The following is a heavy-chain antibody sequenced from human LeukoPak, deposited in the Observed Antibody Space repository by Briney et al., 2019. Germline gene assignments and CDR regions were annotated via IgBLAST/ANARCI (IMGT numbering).Heavy chain of an antibody. CDR3: ARDLVRGPTTGVLDY. J-gene: IGHJ4*02. CDR2: IKQDGSEK. CDR1: GFTFSSYW. V-gene: IGHV3-7*01. Sequence: PGGSLRLSCAASGFTFSSYWMSWVRQAPGKGLEWVANIKQDGSEKYYVDSVKGRFTISRDNAKNSLYLQMNSLRAEDTAVYYCARDLVRGPTTGVLDYWGQGTLVTVSS. D-gene: IGHD3-10*01.